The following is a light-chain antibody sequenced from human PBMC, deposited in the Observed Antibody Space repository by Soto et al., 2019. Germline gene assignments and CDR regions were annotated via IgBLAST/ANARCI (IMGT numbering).Light chain of an antibody. CDR2: AAS. Sequence: DIQLTQSPSFLSASVGDRVTITCRASQGISNYVLWYQQKPGKAPKLLIYAASTLQSGVASRFSGSGSGTEFTLTISSLQPEDFAIYYXQHLDSYPITFGQGTRLEIK. CDR1: QGISNY. CDR3: QHLDSYPIT. J-gene: IGKJ5*01. V-gene: IGKV1-9*01.